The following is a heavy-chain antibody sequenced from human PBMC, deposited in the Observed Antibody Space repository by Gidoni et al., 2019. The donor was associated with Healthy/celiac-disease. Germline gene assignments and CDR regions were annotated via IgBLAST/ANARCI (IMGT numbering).Heavy chain of an antibody. Sequence: EVQLVESGGGLVQPGGSLRLSCAASGFTVSRNYMSWVRQAPGKGLEWVSVIYSGGSTYYADSVKGRFTISRDNSKNTLYLQMNSLRAEDTAVYYCARARRKGYYYYYGMDVWGQGTTVTVSS. CDR2: IYSGGST. CDR1: GFTVSRNY. CDR3: ARARRKGYYYYYGMDV. J-gene: IGHJ6*02. V-gene: IGHV3-66*02.